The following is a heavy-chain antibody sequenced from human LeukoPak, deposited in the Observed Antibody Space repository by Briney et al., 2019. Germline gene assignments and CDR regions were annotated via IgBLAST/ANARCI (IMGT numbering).Heavy chain of an antibody. CDR3: ARDLLLWFGELSGDSDY. Sequence: GGSLRLSCAASGFTFSSYWMSWVRQAPGKGLEWVANIKRDGSEKYYVDSVKGRFTISRDHAKNSLYLQMNSLRAEEAAVYDCARDLLLWFGELSGDSDYWGQGTLVTVSS. CDR2: IKRDGSEK. D-gene: IGHD3-10*01. V-gene: IGHV3-7*01. CDR1: GFTFSSYW. J-gene: IGHJ4*02.